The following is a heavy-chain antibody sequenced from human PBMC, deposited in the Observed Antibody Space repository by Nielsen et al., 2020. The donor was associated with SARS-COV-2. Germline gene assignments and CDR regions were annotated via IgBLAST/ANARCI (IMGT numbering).Heavy chain of an antibody. V-gene: IGHV1-24*01. J-gene: IGHJ5*02. CDR3: ATARIFGVANWFDP. CDR1: GYTLTELS. Sequence: ASVKVSCKVSGYTLTELSMHWVRQAPGKGLEWMGGFDPEDGETICAQKFQGRVTMTEDTSTDTAYMELSSLRSEDTAVYYCATARIFGVANWFDPWGQGTLVTVSS. CDR2: FDPEDGET. D-gene: IGHD3-3*01.